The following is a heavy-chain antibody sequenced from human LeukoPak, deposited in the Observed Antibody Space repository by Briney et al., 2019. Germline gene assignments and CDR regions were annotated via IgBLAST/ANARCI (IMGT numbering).Heavy chain of an antibody. CDR1: GFPFSSYE. CDR3: ARDSVGYLLDY. CDR2: IDSGGITI. J-gene: IGHJ4*02. V-gene: IGHV3-48*03. D-gene: IGHD5-18*01. Sequence: GGSLRLSCEGSGFPFSSYEMNWLRQAPGKGLEWVSRIDSGGITIYYADSVKGRFTISRDNAKNSIYLQMDSLRVEDTAIYYCARDSVGYLLDYWGQGTPVTVSS.